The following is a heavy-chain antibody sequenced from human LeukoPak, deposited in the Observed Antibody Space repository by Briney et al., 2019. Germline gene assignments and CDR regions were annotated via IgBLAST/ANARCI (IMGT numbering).Heavy chain of an antibody. CDR3: ATDPSVTMVRGNYYYYGMDV. D-gene: IGHD3-10*01. CDR1: GITFSNAW. CDR2: IKSKIDGGTT. J-gene: IGHJ6*02. Sequence: PGGSLRLSCAASGITFSNAWMSWVRQAPGKGLDWVGRIKSKIDGGTTDYAAPVKGRFIISRDDSKNTLSLQMNSLKTEDTAVYYCATDPSVTMVRGNYYYYGMDVRGQGTTVTVSS. V-gene: IGHV3-15*01.